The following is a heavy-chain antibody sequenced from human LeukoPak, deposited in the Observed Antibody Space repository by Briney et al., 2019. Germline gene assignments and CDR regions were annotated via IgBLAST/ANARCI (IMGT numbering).Heavy chain of an antibody. CDR2: INPSGGST. CDR3: ARDHEQIVGAPLIFDY. J-gene: IGHJ4*02. V-gene: IGHV1-46*01. Sequence: ASVKVSCKASGGTFSSYAISWVRQAPGQGLEWMGIINPSGGSTSYAQKFQGRVTMTRDMSTSTVYMELSSLRSEDTAVYYCARDHEQIVGAPLIFDYWGRGTLVTVSS. CDR1: GGTFSSYA. D-gene: IGHD1-26*01.